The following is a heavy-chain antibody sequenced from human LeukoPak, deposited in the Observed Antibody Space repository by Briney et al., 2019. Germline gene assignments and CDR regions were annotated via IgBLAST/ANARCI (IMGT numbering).Heavy chain of an antibody. Sequence: TLSLTCTVSGGSISSGGYYWSWIRQHPGKGLEWIGYIYYSGRTYYNPSLKSRVTISVDTSKNQFSLKLSSVTAADTAVYYCARAPLDYGDPGWFDPWGQGTLVTVSS. D-gene: IGHD4-17*01. CDR2: IYYSGRT. CDR3: ARAPLDYGDPGWFDP. CDR1: GGSISSGGYY. J-gene: IGHJ5*02. V-gene: IGHV4-31*03.